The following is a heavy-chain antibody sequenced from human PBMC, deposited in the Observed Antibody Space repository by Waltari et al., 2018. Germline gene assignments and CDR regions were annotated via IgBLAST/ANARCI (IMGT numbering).Heavy chain of an antibody. Sequence: QVQLQESGPGLVKPSQTLSLTCTVSGGSISSGSYYWSWIRQPAGKGLEWIGRIYTSGSTNYNPSLKSRVTISVDTSKNQFSLKLSSVTAADTAVYYCARTKNGDLYYYYMDVWGKGTTVTVSS. CDR2: IYTSGST. CDR3: ARTKNGDLYYYYMDV. CDR1: GGSISSGSYY. D-gene: IGHD2-21*01. V-gene: IGHV4-61*02. J-gene: IGHJ6*03.